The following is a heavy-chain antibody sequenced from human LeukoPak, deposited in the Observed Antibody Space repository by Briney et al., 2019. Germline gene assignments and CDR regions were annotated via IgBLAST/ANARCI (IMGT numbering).Heavy chain of an antibody. CDR3: ARGRCSGGSCYAVDVDY. J-gene: IGHJ4*02. D-gene: IGHD2-15*01. Sequence: PSETLSLTCAVYGGSFSGYYWSWIRQPPGKGLEWIGEINYSGSTNYNPSLKSRVTISVDTSKNQFSLKLSSVTAADTAVYYCARGRCSGGSCYAVDVDYWGQGTLVTVSS. CDR1: GGSFSGYY. CDR2: INYSGST. V-gene: IGHV4-34*01.